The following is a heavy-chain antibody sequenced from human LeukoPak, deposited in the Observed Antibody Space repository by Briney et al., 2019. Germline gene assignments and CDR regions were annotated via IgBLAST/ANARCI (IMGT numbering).Heavy chain of an antibody. D-gene: IGHD3-22*01. CDR3: AGAVRVVITTPLDY. CDR1: GFTFSSYG. J-gene: IGHJ4*02. Sequence: PGGSLRLSCAASGFTFSSYGMHWVRQAPGKGLEWVAFIRYDGSNKYYADSVKGRFTISRANSKNTLYLQMNSLRAEDTAVYYCAGAVRVVITTPLDYWGQGTLVTVSS. CDR2: IRYDGSNK. V-gene: IGHV3-30*02.